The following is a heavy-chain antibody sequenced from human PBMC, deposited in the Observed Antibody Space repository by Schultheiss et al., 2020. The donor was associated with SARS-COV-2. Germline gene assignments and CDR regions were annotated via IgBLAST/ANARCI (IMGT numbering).Heavy chain of an antibody. D-gene: IGHD1-26*01. Sequence: GGSLRLSCAASGFTFSSYSMNWVRQAPGKGLEWVSYISRDGATMYYADSVKGRFSISRDNAKNSLYLQMNSLRAEDTAVYYCARALVGANSFDYWGPGNLVTVSS. CDR1: GFTFSSYS. CDR2: ISRDGATM. CDR3: ARALVGANSFDY. V-gene: IGHV3-48*04. J-gene: IGHJ4*02.